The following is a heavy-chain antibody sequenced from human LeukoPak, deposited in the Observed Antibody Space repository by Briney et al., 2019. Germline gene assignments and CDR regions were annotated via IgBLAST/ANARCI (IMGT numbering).Heavy chain of an antibody. CDR2: INPNTGGT. CDR1: GSNLTGYY. D-gene: IGHD6-13*01. V-gene: IGHV1-2*04. J-gene: IGHJ4*02. CDR3: ATSYRSSWYYFDY. Sequence: ASVTVSCKATGSNLTGYYIDWVRQAPGQWLEWMGWINPNTGGTHYAQKFQGWVTMTRDMSISTAYMELSRLRSDDTAVYYCATSYRSSWYYFDYWGQGTLVTVSS.